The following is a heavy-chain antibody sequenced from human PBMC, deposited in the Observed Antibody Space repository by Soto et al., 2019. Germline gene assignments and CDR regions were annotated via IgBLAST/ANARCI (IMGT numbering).Heavy chain of an antibody. Sequence: GGSLRLSCAASGFTFSSYAMHWVRQAPGKGLEWVAVISYDGSNKYYADSVKGRFTISRDNSKNTLYLQMNSLRAEDTAVYYCASYPEYCTNGVRYLRYYGMDVWGQGTTVTVSS. CDR3: ASYPEYCTNGVRYLRYYGMDV. V-gene: IGHV3-30-3*01. J-gene: IGHJ6*02. D-gene: IGHD2-8*01. CDR1: GFTFSSYA. CDR2: ISYDGSNK.